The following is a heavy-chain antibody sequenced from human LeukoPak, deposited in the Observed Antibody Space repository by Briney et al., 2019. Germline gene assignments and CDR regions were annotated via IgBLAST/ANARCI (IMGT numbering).Heavy chain of an antibody. V-gene: IGHV3-30*02. CDR3: VRDGDWAFGD. Sequence: GGSLRLSCAASGFIFSSYGMHWVRQAPGKGLEWVAFIRNDGSNKYYADSVEGRLTISRDNSNNMLYVQMNSLRAEDASVYYCVRDGDWAFGDWGQGTLVTVSS. CDR2: IRNDGSNK. D-gene: IGHD3-10*01. J-gene: IGHJ4*02. CDR1: GFIFSSYG.